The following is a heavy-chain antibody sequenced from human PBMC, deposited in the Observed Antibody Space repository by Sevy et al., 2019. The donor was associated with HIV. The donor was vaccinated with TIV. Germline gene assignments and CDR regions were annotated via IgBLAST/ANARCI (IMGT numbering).Heavy chain of an antibody. CDR1: GFTFSSHS. Sequence: GGSLRLSCAASGFTFSSHSMNWVRQAPGKGLEWVSSISSSSSYIYYADSVKGRFTISRDNAKNSLYLQMNSLRAEDTAVYYCARVVTTATGRGMDVWGQGTTVTVSS. J-gene: IGHJ6*02. V-gene: IGHV3-21*01. CDR3: ARVVTTATGRGMDV. D-gene: IGHD4-17*01. CDR2: ISSSSSYI.